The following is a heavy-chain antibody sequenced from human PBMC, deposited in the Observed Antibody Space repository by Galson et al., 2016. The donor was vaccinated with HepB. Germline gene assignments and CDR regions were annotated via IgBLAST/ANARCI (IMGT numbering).Heavy chain of an antibody. CDR2: IWYDGSNK. Sequence: SLRLSCAASGFTFSSHGMHWVRQTPGKGLEWVALIWYDGSNKYYADSVKGRFTISRDNSKNTLYLQMNSLTADDTAVYSCAREAAVAAFDVRWGWGQGTRVAVSS. CDR3: AREAAVAAFDVRWG. CDR1: GFTFSSHG. J-gene: IGHJ4*02. V-gene: IGHV3-33*01. D-gene: IGHD6-19*01.